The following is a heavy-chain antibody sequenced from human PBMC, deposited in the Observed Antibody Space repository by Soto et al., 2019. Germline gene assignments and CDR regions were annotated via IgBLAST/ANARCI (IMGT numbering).Heavy chain of an antibody. J-gene: IGHJ3*02. CDR1: GFTFSSYA. V-gene: IGHV3-64*01. CDR3: ARDRRITIFGVVIPSDAFDI. D-gene: IGHD3-3*01. CDR2: ISSNGGST. Sequence: HPGGSLRLSCAASGFTFSSYAMHWVRQAPGKGLEYVSAISSNGGSTYYANSVKGRFTISRDNSKNTLYLQMGSLRAEDMAVYYCARDRRITIFGVVIPSDAFDIWGQGTMVTVSS.